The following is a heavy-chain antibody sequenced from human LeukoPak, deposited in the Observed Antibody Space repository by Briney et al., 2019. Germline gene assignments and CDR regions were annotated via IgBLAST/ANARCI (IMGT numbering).Heavy chain of an antibody. CDR2: VSTGSNYI. V-gene: IGHV3-21*01. J-gene: IGHJ4*02. D-gene: IGHD5-18*01. Sequence: GGSLRLSCTASGFTFSSYSLNWVRQAPGKGLEWVSSVSTGSNYIYYADLVKGRFTISRDNDKNSLYLQMNSLRVEDTAVYYCARTDGKQLPPRFWGQGTLVTVSS. CDR3: ARTDGKQLPPRF. CDR1: GFTFSSYS.